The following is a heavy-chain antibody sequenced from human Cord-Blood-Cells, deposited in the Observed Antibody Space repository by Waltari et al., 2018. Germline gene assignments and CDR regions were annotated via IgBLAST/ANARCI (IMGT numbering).Heavy chain of an antibody. Sequence: GAEVKKPGASVKVSCKASGYTFTSYGISWVRQAPGQGLEWMGWISAYNGNTNYAHKRQGRVTMTTDTATSTAYMELRSLRSDDTAVYYCARGASRITIFGVANDAFDIWGQGTMVTVSS. D-gene: IGHD3-3*01. J-gene: IGHJ3*02. CDR1: GYTFTSYG. CDR3: ARGASRITIFGVANDAFDI. V-gene: IGHV1-18*04. CDR2: ISAYNGNT.